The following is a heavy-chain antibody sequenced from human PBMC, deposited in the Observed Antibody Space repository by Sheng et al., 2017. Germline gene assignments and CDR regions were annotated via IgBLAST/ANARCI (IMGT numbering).Heavy chain of an antibody. CDR1: GFTFSSYG. J-gene: IGHJ6*03. CDR3: AKNLWFRGDYRYYYMDV. CDR2: ISGSGGST. Sequence: EVQLVESGGGLVQPGGTLRLSCAASGFTFSSYGMSWVRQAPGKGLEWVSAISGSGGSTYYADSVKGRFTISRDNSKNTLYLQMNSLRAEDTAVYYCAKNLWFRGDYRYYYMDVWGKGTTVTVSS. V-gene: IGHV3-23*04. D-gene: IGHD3-10*01.